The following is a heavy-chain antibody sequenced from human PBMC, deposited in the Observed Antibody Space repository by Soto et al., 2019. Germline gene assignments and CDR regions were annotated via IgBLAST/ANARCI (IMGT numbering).Heavy chain of an antibody. CDR2: INHSGSF. V-gene: IGHV4-34*01. CDR3: ARTGSYYASSGSYYYAMDV. D-gene: IGHD3-22*01. CDR1: GGSLRGYD. Sequence: PSETLSLTCHVYGGSLRGYDWNWIRQPPGKGLEWIGEINHSGSFSYTPSLKSRVTMSVDTSKNQFSLKLSSLTAADTAVYYCARTGSYYASSGSYYYAMDVWGQGTTVTVSS. J-gene: IGHJ6*02.